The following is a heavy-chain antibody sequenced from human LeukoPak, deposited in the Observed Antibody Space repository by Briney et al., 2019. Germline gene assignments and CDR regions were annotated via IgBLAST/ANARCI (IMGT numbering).Heavy chain of an antibody. CDR3: ARDPVTYYYDSSGYAPRENF. D-gene: IGHD3-22*01. Sequence: SETLSLTCTVSGASISDFYWGWIRQPPGKGLEWIGSIYYSGSTYYNPSLKSRVTISVDTSKNQFSLKLSSVTAADTAVYYCARDPVTYYYDSSGYAPRENFWGQGTLVTVSS. V-gene: IGHV4-39*07. CDR2: IYYSGST. J-gene: IGHJ4*02. CDR1: GASISDFY.